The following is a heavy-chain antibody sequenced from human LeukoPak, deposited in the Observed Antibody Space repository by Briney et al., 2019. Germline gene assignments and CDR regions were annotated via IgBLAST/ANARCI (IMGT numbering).Heavy chain of an antibody. Sequence: GESLKISCKGSGYSFSTYWIGWVRQMPGKGLEWMGLINAADSDTRYSPSFQGQVLISVDKSISTAYLQWGNLKATDTAFYYCARVPCTGGSCSRTFDYWGRGTLVTVYS. D-gene: IGHD2-8*02. V-gene: IGHV5-51*01. CDR3: ARVPCTGGSCSRTFDY. CDR2: INAADSDT. J-gene: IGHJ4*02. CDR1: GYSFSTYW.